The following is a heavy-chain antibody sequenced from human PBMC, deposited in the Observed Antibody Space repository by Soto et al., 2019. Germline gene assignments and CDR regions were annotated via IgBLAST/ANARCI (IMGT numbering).Heavy chain of an antibody. V-gene: IGHV4-59*01. CDR1: GGSISSYY. Sequence: SETLSLTCTVSGGSISSYYWSWIRQPPGKGLEWIGYIYYSGSTNYNPSLKSRVTISVDTSKNQFSLKLSSVTAVDTAVYYCAKSGAARDAFDIWGQGTMVTVSS. CDR3: AKSGAARDAFDI. CDR2: IYYSGST. J-gene: IGHJ3*02. D-gene: IGHD6-6*01.